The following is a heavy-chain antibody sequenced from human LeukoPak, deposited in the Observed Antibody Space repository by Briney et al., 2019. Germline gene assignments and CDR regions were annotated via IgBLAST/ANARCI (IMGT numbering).Heavy chain of an antibody. J-gene: IGHJ4*02. V-gene: IGHV1-3*04. CDR1: GYTFTSYA. Sequence: ASVKVSCKASGYTFTSYAIHWVRQAPGQRLEWVGWINTGNGDTRYSQTFQGRVTITSYTSASTAYMELSSLRSDDTAVYYCAKHSSGWYVLSYFDYWGQGTLVTVSS. CDR2: INTGNGDT. CDR3: AKHSSGWYVLSYFDY. D-gene: IGHD6-19*01.